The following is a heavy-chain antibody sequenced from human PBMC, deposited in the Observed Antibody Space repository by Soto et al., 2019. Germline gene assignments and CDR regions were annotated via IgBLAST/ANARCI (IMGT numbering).Heavy chain of an antibody. V-gene: IGHV4-59*01. Sequence: SETLSLTCTVSGGSISSYYWSWIRQPPGKGLEWIGYIYYSGSTNYNPSLKSRVTISVDTSKNQFSLKLSSVTAADTAVYYCARDDDSSGYDYWGQGTLVTVSS. CDR2: IYYSGST. CDR3: ARDDDSSGYDY. D-gene: IGHD3-22*01. J-gene: IGHJ4*02. CDR1: GGSISSYY.